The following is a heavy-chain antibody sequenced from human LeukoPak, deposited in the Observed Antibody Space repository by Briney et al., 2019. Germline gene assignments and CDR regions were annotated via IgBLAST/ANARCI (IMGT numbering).Heavy chain of an antibody. CDR1: GGSFSGYY. D-gene: IGHD6-13*01. CDR3: ARGPGYSSSWYPDYFDY. Sequence: SETLSLTCAVYGGSFSGYYWSWIRQPPGKGLEWIGEINHSGSTNYNPSLKSRVTISVDTSKNQFSLKPSSVTAADTAVYYCARGPGYSSSWYPDYFDYWGQGTLVTVSS. V-gene: IGHV4-34*01. J-gene: IGHJ4*02. CDR2: INHSGST.